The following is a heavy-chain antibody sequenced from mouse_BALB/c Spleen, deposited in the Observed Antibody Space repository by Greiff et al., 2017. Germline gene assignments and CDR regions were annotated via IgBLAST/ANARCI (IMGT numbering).Heavy chain of an antibody. CDR2: ISYSGST. CDR3: ARFDYAWYFDA. Sequence: EVMLVESGPSLVKPSQTLSLTCSVTGDSITSGYWNWIRKFPGNKLEYMGYISYSGSTYYNPSLNSRISITRDTSKNQYYLQLNSATTEDTATYYCARFDYAWYFDAWGAGTTVTVSS. J-gene: IGHJ1*01. V-gene: IGHV3-8*02. D-gene: IGHD2-13*01. CDR1: GDSITSGY.